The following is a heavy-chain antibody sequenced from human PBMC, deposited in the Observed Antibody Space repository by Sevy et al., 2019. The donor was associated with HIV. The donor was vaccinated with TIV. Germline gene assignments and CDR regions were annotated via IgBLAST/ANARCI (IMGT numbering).Heavy chain of an antibody. V-gene: IGHV1-18*01. CDR1: GYTFTSYG. CDR3: ARHNGRAYDSSGYYYSY. Sequence: ASVKVSCKASGYTFTSYGISWVRQAPGQGLEWMGWISAYNGNTNYEQKLQGRVTMTTDTSTSTAYMELRSRRSDDTAVYYCARHNGRAYDSSGYYYSYWGQGTLVTVSS. CDR2: ISAYNGNT. J-gene: IGHJ4*02. D-gene: IGHD3-22*01.